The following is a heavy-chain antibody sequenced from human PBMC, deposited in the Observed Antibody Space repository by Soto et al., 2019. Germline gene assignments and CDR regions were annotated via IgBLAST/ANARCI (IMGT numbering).Heavy chain of an antibody. D-gene: IGHD6-13*01. Sequence: EVQLVESGGGLVQPGGSLRLSCAASGFTVSSNYMSWVRQAPGKGLEWVSVIYSGGSTYYADSVKGRFTISRDTSQNTVYLQRNSLRAEDTAVYYCASEVLDRGQQLVYDYWGQGTLVTVSS. CDR2: IYSGGST. CDR1: GFTVSSNY. J-gene: IGHJ4*02. V-gene: IGHV3-66*01. CDR3: ASEVLDRGQQLVYDY.